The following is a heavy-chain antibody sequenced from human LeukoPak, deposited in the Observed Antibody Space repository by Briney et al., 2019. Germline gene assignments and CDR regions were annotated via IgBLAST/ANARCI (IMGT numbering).Heavy chain of an antibody. D-gene: IGHD6-13*01. J-gene: IGHJ4*02. V-gene: IGHV5-51*01. Sequence: RGESLKISCKGSGYRFTSYWIAWVRQMPGKGLESMGIIYPGDSDTRYSPSFQGQVTISADKSISTAYLQWSSLKASDTAMHYCARGLGYSGSWYFDYWGQGTLVTVSS. CDR3: ARGLGYSGSWYFDY. CDR1: GYRFTSYW. CDR2: IYPGDSDT.